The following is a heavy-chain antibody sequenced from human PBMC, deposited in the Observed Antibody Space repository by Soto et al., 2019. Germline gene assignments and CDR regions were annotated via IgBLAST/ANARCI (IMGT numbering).Heavy chain of an antibody. Sequence: QIGGSLRLSCAASGFTFSSYSMHWVRQAPGKGLEWVAVIWYDGSNKYYADSVKGRFTISRDNSKDTLYLQMNSLRAEDTAVYYCARPLGYCSSTSCPASLGYWGQGTLVTVSS. D-gene: IGHD2-2*01. J-gene: IGHJ4*02. CDR3: ARPLGYCSSTSCPASLGY. V-gene: IGHV3-33*01. CDR2: IWYDGSNK. CDR1: GFTFSSYS.